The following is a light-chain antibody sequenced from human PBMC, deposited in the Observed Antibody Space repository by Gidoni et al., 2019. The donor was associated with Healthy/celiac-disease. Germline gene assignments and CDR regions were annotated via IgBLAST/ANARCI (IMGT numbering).Light chain of an antibody. CDR1: QSVSSY. CDR3: QQRSNWPPWT. Sequence: EIVLPQSPATLSLSPGERATLSCRASQSVSSYLAWYQQKPGQAPRLLIYDASNMATGIPARFSGSGSGTDFTLTISSLEPEDFAVYYCQQRSNWPPWTFGQGTKVEIK. CDR2: DAS. J-gene: IGKJ1*01. V-gene: IGKV3-11*01.